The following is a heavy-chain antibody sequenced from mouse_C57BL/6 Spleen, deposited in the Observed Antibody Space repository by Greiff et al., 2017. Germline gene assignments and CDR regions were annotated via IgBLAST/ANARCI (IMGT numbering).Heavy chain of an antibody. CDR1: GYTFTSYW. D-gene: IGHD2-4*01. J-gene: IGHJ1*03. V-gene: IGHV1-50*01. Sequence: QVQLQQPGAELVKPGASVKLSCKASGYTFTSYWMQWVKQRPGQGLEWIGEIDPSDSYTNYNQKFKGKATLTVDTSSSTAYMQLSSLTSEDSAVYYCANYYDYDGYFDVWGTGTTVTVSS. CDR3: ANYYDYDGYFDV. CDR2: IDPSDSYT.